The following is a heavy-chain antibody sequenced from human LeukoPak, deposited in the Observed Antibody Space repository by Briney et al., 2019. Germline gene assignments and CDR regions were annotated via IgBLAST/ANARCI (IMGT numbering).Heavy chain of an antibody. J-gene: IGHJ4*02. V-gene: IGHV1-2*02. D-gene: IGHD6-19*01. CDR3: ARGTGWYTPMDY. CDR2: INSNTGGT. Sequence: GASVKGSCKASGHTFTGYYMYWVRQAPGQGLEWMGWINSNTGGTNYAQKFQGRVTMTRDTSISTAYMELSRLRSDDAAVYYCARGTGWYTPMDYWGQGTLVTVSS. CDR1: GHTFTGYY.